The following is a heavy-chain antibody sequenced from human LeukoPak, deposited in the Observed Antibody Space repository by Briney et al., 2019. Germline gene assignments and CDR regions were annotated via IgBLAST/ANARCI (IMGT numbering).Heavy chain of an antibody. CDR2: INPSGGST. D-gene: IGHD6-19*01. V-gene: IGHV1-46*01. J-gene: IGHJ3*02. Sequence: ASVKVSCKASGYTFTSYYMHWVRQAPAQGLEWMGIINPSGGSTSYPQKFQGRVTMTRDTSTSTVYMELSSLRSEDTAVYYCARALKTYSSGWHDHAFDIWGQGTMVTVSS. CDR3: ARALKTYSSGWHDHAFDI. CDR1: GYTFTSYY.